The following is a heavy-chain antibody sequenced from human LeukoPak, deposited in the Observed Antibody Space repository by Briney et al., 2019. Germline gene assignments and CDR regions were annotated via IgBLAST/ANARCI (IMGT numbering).Heavy chain of an antibody. J-gene: IGHJ6*03. V-gene: IGHV3-30*02. CDR1: GFTFSSYG. CDR2: IRYDGSKT. D-gene: IGHD3-3*01. CDR3: AKDQREGYDFWSGYYYYYYYMDV. Sequence: PGGSLRLSCAASGFTFSSYGIHWARQAPGKGLEWVAFIRYDGSKTHYADSVKGRFTISRDNSKNTLYLQMNSLRAEDTAVYYCAKDQREGYDFWSGYYYYYYYMDVWGKGTTVTVSS.